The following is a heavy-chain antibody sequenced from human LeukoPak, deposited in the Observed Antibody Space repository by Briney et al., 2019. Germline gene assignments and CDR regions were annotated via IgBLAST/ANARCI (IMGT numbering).Heavy chain of an antibody. CDR2: ISGNGATT. J-gene: IGHJ4*02. D-gene: IGHD1-7*01. CDR3: AKTWNYEDYFDY. Sequence: GGSLRLSCAASGFTFSSFVMSWVRQAPGKGLEWVSSISGNGATTYYADSVKGRFTISRDNSKNTLYLQMNSLRAEDTAVYYCAKTWNYEDYFDYWGQGTLVTVSS. V-gene: IGHV3-23*01. CDR1: GFTFSSFV.